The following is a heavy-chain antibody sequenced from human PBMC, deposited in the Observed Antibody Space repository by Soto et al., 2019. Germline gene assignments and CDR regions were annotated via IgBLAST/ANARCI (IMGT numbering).Heavy chain of an antibody. Sequence: RASVKVSCKASGYTFTSYGISWVRQAPGQGLEWMGWISAYNGNTNYAQKLQGRVTMTTDTSTSTAYMELRSLRSDDTAVYYCARGTVLLWFGEPFDYWGQGTLVTVSS. CDR1: GYTFTSYG. J-gene: IGHJ4*02. CDR3: ARGTVLLWFGEPFDY. CDR2: ISAYNGNT. V-gene: IGHV1-18*04. D-gene: IGHD3-10*01.